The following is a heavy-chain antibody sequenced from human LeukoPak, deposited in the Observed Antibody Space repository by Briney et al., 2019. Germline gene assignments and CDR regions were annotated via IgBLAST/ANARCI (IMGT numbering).Heavy chain of an antibody. V-gene: IGHV3-30*18. J-gene: IGHJ6*04. Sequence: GGSLRLSCAASGFTFSSYGMHWVRQAPGKGLEWVAVISYDGSNKYYADSVKGRFTISRGNSKNTLYLQTNSLRAEDTAVYYCAKDQVDLGYYYYYGMDVWGKGTTVTVSS. CDR2: ISYDGSNK. CDR3: AKDQVDLGYYYYYGMDV. D-gene: IGHD3-9*01. CDR1: GFTFSSYG.